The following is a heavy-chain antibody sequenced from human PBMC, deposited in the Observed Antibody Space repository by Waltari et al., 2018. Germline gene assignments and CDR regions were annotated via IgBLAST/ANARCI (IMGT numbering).Heavy chain of an antibody. CDR2: IRSSSDTI. Sequence: EVQLVESGGGLVQPGGSLRLSCAASGFTFSSYSMNWVRQAPGKGLEWISYIRSSSDTIYYADSVKGRFTISRDNAKNSLYLQMNSLRVEDTAVYYCARGEYSLTYWGQGTLVTVPS. J-gene: IGHJ4*02. CDR1: GFTFSSYS. D-gene: IGHD6-6*01. V-gene: IGHV3-48*04. CDR3: ARGEYSLTY.